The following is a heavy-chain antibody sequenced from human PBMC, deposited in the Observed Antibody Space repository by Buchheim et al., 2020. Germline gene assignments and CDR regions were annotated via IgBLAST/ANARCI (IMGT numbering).Heavy chain of an antibody. CDR3: VREKDYYDTSGSCFDS. CDR1: GFTFNEYD. J-gene: IGHJ4*02. Sequence: VQLVESGGGVVRPGGSLRLSCAASGFTFNEYDMSWVRQVPGKGLELVSLINWNGGSRRYADSVKGRFTISRDNAKKSLFLQMNSLRAEDTALYYCVREKDYYDTSGSCFDSWGQGTL. CDR2: INWNGGSR. V-gene: IGHV3-20*04. D-gene: IGHD3-22*01.